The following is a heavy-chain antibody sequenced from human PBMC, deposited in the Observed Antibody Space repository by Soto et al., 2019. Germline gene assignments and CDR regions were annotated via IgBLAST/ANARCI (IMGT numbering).Heavy chain of an antibody. CDR1: GFTFSHYG. Sequence: QVQLVESGGGVVQPGRSLRLSCAASGFTFSHYGMHWVRQAPGKGLEWVAVIWDDGIKKFYPDSARGRFTISRDNSENTLFLQMNSLTAEDTAIYYCVRAGNVAGAFDIWGQGTMVTVSS. CDR2: IWDDGIKK. V-gene: IGHV3-33*01. J-gene: IGHJ3*02. D-gene: IGHD3-10*01. CDR3: VRAGNVAGAFDI.